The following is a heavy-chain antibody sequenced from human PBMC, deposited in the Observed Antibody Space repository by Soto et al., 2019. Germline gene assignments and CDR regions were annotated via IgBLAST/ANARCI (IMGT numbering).Heavy chain of an antibody. CDR3: ASNGESDYYYGMDA. V-gene: IGHV1-69*05. CDR1: GGTFSSSA. D-gene: IGHD2-8*01. Sequence: QVQLVQSGAEVKKPGSSVKVSCKASGGTFSSSAISWVRQAPGQGLEWMGGIIPIFGTAEYAKKFQGRVTITTDESTSTDFMEVSSLRPEDTPVYYCASNGESDYYYGMDAWGQGTTGTVSS. J-gene: IGHJ6*02. CDR2: IIPIFGTA.